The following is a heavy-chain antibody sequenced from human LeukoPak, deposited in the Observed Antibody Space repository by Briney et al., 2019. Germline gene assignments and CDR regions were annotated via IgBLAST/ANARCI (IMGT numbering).Heavy chain of an antibody. Sequence: GASVKVSCKASEYTFTTYYIHWVRQAPGQGLEWMGIINPSGGSTNYVQKFQGRVTMTRDTSTSTVYMELSSLGSEDTADYYCARGSGSYSGNFDYWGQGTLVTVSS. CDR3: ARGSGSYSGNFDY. D-gene: IGHD1-26*01. V-gene: IGHV1-46*01. J-gene: IGHJ4*02. CDR1: EYTFTTYY. CDR2: INPSGGST.